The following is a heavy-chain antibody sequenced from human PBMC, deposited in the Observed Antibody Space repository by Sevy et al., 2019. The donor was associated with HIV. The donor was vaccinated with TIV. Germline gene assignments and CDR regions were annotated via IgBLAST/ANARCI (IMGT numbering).Heavy chain of an antibody. CDR1: GFTVSSNY. V-gene: IGHV3-53*04. CDR3: ARGENIGQNYYYYYYMDV. CDR2: IYSGGST. Sequence: GSLRLSCAASGFTVSSNYMSWVRQAPGKGLEWVSVIYSGGSTYYADSEKGRFTISRHNSKNTLYLQMNSLRAEDTAVYYCARGENIGQNYYYYYYMDVWGKGTTVTVSS. J-gene: IGHJ6*03. D-gene: IGHD5-12*01.